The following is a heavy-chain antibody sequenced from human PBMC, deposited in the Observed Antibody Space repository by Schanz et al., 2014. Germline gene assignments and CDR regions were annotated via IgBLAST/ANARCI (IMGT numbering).Heavy chain of an antibody. D-gene: IGHD2-2*02. CDR3: ARARQRYPHDY. Sequence: QVQLVQSGAEVKKPGASVKISCKTSGYTFTDYYYIHWVRQAPGQGLECMGWINPNSGDTNYGPKFQGRVTMTRDPSISTAYMELSSLRSDDTAVYYCARARQRYPHDYWGQGTLVTVSS. CDR1: GYTFTDYYY. CDR2: INPNSGDT. V-gene: IGHV1-2*02. J-gene: IGHJ4*02.